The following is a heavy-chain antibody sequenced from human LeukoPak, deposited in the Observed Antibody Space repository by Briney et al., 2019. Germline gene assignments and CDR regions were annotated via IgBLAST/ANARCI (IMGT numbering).Heavy chain of an antibody. Sequence: GGSLRLSCAASGFTFSNYWMIWVRQAPGKGLEWVGNIKQDGSEKRYADSVRGRFSISRNNAQTSLYLQMNSLRAEDTAVYYCARASDPWLQLTWGQGTLVTVSS. CDR3: ARASDPWLQLT. CDR1: GFTFSNYW. D-gene: IGHD5-24*01. V-gene: IGHV3-7*05. CDR2: IKQDGSEK. J-gene: IGHJ5*02.